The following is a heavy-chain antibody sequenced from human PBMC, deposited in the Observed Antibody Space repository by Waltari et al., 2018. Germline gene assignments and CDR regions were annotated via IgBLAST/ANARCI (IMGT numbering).Heavy chain of an antibody. V-gene: IGHV1-69*01. Sequence: QVQLVQSGAEVKKPGSSVTVSCKASGGTFSSYAISWVRQAPGQGLEWMGGIIPIFGTANYAQKFQGRVTITADESTSTAYMELSSLRSEDTAVYYCASHSRIVVVVAATPPFDYWGQGTLVTVSS. CDR3: ASHSRIVVVVAATPPFDY. CDR2: IIPIFGTA. J-gene: IGHJ4*02. D-gene: IGHD2-15*01. CDR1: GGTFSSYA.